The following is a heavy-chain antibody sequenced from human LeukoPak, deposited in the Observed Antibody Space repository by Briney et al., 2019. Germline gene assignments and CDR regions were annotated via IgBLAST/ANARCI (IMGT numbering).Heavy chain of an antibody. D-gene: IGHD6-25*01. CDR3: ASSNGGTFDY. CDR2: ISYDGSNK. V-gene: IGHV3-30-3*01. J-gene: IGHJ4*02. CDR1: GFTFSSYA. Sequence: PGGSLRLSCAASGFTFSSYAMHWVRQAPGKGLEWVAVISYDGSNKYYADSVKGRFTISRDNSKNTPYLQMNSLRAEDTAVYYCASSNGGTFDYWGQGTLVTVSS.